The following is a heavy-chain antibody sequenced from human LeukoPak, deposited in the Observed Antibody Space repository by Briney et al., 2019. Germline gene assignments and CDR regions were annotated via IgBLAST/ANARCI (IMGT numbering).Heavy chain of an antibody. CDR1: GGSISSYY. D-gene: IGHD7-27*01. V-gene: IGHV4-59*01. CDR3: ARDENWDHDAFDI. J-gene: IGHJ3*02. CDR2: IYYSGST. Sequence: PSETLSLTCTVSGGSISSYYWSWIRQPPGKGLEWIGYIYYSGSTNYNPSLKSRVTISVDTSKNQFSLKLSSVTAADTAVYYCARDENWDHDAFDIWGQGTMSPSLQ.